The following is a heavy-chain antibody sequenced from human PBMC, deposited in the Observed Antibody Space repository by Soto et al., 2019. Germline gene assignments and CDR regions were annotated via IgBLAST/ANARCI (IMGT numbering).Heavy chain of an antibody. V-gene: IGHV4-59*01. CDR3: ARDLAGYSSSWYNNWFDP. CDR1: GGSISSYY. J-gene: IGHJ5*02. CDR2: IYYSGST. Sequence: LSLTCTVSGGSISSYYWSWIRQPPGKGLEWIGYIYYSGSTNYNPSLKSRVTISVDTSKNQFSLKLSSVTAADTAVYYCARDLAGYSSSWYNNWFDPWGQGTLVTVSS. D-gene: IGHD6-13*01.